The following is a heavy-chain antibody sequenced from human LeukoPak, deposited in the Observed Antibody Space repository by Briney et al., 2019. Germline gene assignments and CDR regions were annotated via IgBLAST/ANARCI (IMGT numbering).Heavy chain of an antibody. D-gene: IGHD3-16*02. J-gene: IGHJ4*02. CDR3: ARDLGGLGELSLYLED. V-gene: IGHV3-23*01. CDR1: GFTFSSYA. CDR2: ISGSGGST. Sequence: GGSLRLSCAASGFTFSSYAMSWVRQAPGKGLEWVSAISGSGGSTYYADSVKGRFTISRDNSKNTLYLQMNSLRAEDTAVYYCARDLGGLGELSLYLEDWGQGTLVTVSS.